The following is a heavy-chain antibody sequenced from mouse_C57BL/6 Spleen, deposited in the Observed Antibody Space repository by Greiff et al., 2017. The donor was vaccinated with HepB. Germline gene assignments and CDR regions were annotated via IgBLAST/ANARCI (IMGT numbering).Heavy chain of an antibody. D-gene: IGHD1-1*01. V-gene: IGHV1-82*01. J-gene: IGHJ1*03. Sequence: QVQLQQSGPELVKPGASVKISCKASGYAFSSSWMNWVKQRPGKGLEWIGRIYPGDGDTNYNGKFKGKATLTADKSSSTAYMQLSSLTSEDSAVYFCASGYYGTHWYFDVWGTGTTVTVSS. CDR3: ASGYYGTHWYFDV. CDR2: IYPGDGDT. CDR1: GYAFSSSW.